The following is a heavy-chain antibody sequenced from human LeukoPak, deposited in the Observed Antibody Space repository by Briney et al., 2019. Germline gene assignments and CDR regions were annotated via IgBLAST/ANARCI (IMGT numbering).Heavy chain of an antibody. J-gene: IGHJ4*02. V-gene: IGHV3-74*01. Sequence: PGGSLRLSCVASGFTFSGYWLHWVRQAPEKGLVWISRINGDGRTTPYADSVKGRFTISRDNAKNTLYLQIDSLRAEDTAVYYCARETSGYELDYWGQGTLVTVSS. CDR1: GFTFSGYW. CDR2: INGDGRTT. CDR3: ARETSGYELDY. D-gene: IGHD1-1*01.